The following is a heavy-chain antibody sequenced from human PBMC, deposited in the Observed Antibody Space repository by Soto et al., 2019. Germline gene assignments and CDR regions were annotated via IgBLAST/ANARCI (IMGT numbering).Heavy chain of an antibody. J-gene: IGHJ6*02. CDR1: SGPDRSHN. CDR2: VYYTGDT. Sequence: QVQLQQSGPRLVKPSETLSLTCTVSSGPDRSHNWGWIQQPPGRGLEWIGYVYYTGDTAYNPSLRGRVTISADTSTNDIYLTLNSVTAAETAVYYCVRQGIDYLHGLVDVWGQGTTVSVSS. V-gene: IGHV4-59*08. CDR3: VRQGIDYLHGLVDV. D-gene: IGHD4-17*01.